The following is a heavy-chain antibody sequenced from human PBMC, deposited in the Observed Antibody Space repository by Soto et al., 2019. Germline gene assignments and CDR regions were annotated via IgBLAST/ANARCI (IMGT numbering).Heavy chain of an antibody. Sequence: QVQLVQSGSEVQKPGSSGKVSCKASGGTFSSYAISWVRQAPGQGLEWMGGIIPISGTANYAQKLRGRVTITADESTSTAYMELSSLRSEDTAVYYCARSQGSSTSLEIYYYYYYGMDVWGQGTTVTVSS. CDR2: IIPISGTA. D-gene: IGHD2-2*01. CDR3: ARSQGSSTSLEIYYYYYYGMDV. J-gene: IGHJ6*02. V-gene: IGHV1-69*01. CDR1: GGTFSSYA.